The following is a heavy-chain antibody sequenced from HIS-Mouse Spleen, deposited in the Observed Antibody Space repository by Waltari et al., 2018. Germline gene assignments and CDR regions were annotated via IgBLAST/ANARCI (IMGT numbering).Heavy chain of an antibody. CDR1: GFSLSTSGMC. Sequence: QVTLSESGPALMKPPQTLTLTCTFSGFSLSTSGMCVSWIRHPTAKALEWLARINWDDEKYYRTSMKTRINISNDTSKNQVVLTITNMDPVDTATYYSARIAEGYSSGWYAFDYWGQGTLVTVSS. V-gene: IGHV2-70*15. CDR2: INWDDEK. CDR3: ARIAEGYSSGWYAFDY. J-gene: IGHJ4*02. D-gene: IGHD6-19*01.